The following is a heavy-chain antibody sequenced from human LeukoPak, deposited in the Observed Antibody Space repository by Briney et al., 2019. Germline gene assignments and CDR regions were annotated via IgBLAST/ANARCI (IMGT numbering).Heavy chain of an antibody. D-gene: IGHD5-24*01. V-gene: IGHV4-59*01. Sequence: ASETLSLTCTVSGGSISSYYWSWIRQPPGKGLEWIGYIYYSGSTNYNPSLKSRVTISVDTSKNQFSLKLSSVTAADTAVYYCARVRVLDGYNFDYWGQGTLVTVSS. CDR2: IYYSGST. CDR3: ARVRVLDGYNFDY. CDR1: GGSISSYY. J-gene: IGHJ4*02.